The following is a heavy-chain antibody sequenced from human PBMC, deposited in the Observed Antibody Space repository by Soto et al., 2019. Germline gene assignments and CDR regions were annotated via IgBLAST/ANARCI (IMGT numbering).Heavy chain of an antibody. Sequence: QVQLVQSGAEVKKPGSSVKVSCKASGGTFSSYAISWVRQAPGQGLEWMGGIIPIFGTANYAQKFQGRVTIXGXQXXRTAYMELSSLRSEDTALYYCAGTNTAMGTGWFDPWGQGTLVTVSS. V-gene: IGHV1-69*12. CDR2: IIPIFGTA. CDR3: AGTNTAMGTGWFDP. D-gene: IGHD5-18*01. CDR1: GGTFSSYA. J-gene: IGHJ5*02.